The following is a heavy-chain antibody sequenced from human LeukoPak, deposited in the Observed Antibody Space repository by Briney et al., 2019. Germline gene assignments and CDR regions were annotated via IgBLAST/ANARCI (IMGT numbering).Heavy chain of an antibody. CDR1: GYTFTSYY. J-gene: IGHJ4*02. V-gene: IGHV1-46*01. D-gene: IGHD5-24*01. CDR3: ARAIADGYNLYCFDY. Sequence: ASVKVSCKASGYTFTSYYMHWVRQAPGQGLEWMGIINPSGGSTSYAQKFQGRVTMTRDTSTSTVYMELSSLRYEDTAVYYCARAIADGYNLYCFDYWGQGTLVTVSS. CDR2: INPSGGST.